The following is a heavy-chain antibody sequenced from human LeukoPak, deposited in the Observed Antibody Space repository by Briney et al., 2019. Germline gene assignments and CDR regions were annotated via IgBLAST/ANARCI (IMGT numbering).Heavy chain of an antibody. V-gene: IGHV4-59*11. CDR2: IYYSGST. D-gene: IGHD1-26*01. CDR1: GGSISGHY. Sequence: PSETLSLTCTVSGGSISGHYWSWIRQPPGKGLEWIGYIYYSGSTSYNPSLKSRVTISVDTSKNQFSLKLSSVTAADTAVYYCAREGARWEPSFSAFDIWGQGTMVTVSS. J-gene: IGHJ3*02. CDR3: AREGARWEPSFSAFDI.